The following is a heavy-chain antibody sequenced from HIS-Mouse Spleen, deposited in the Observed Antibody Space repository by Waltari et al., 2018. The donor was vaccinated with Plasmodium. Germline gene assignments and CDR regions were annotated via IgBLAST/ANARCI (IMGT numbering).Heavy chain of an antibody. CDR1: GYNCTGHY. CDR2: INPNSGGT. Sequence: QVQLVQSGAEVKKPGASVKVSCKASGYNCTGHYMHWVRRAPGQGLEWMGWINPNSGGTNYAQKFQGRVTMTRDTSISTAYMELSRLRSDDTAVYYCARVLGYKAAAGTFVEYFQHWGQGTLVTVSS. CDR3: ARVLGYKAAAGTFVEYFQH. J-gene: IGHJ1*01. V-gene: IGHV1-2*02. D-gene: IGHD6-13*01.